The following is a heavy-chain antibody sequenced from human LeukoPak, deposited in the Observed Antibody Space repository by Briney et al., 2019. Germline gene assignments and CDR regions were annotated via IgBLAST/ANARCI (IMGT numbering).Heavy chain of an antibody. Sequence: SETLSLTCTVSGGSINNYYWSWIRQPAGKGLEWIGRIYTRGSTNCNPSLKSRVTMSVDTSKNQSSLKLSSVTAADTAVYYCARGRYCSADICSGGDAFDIWGQGTMVSVSS. CDR3: ARGRYCSADICSGGDAFDI. V-gene: IGHV4-4*07. D-gene: IGHD2-15*01. CDR1: GGSINNYY. CDR2: IYTRGST. J-gene: IGHJ3*02.